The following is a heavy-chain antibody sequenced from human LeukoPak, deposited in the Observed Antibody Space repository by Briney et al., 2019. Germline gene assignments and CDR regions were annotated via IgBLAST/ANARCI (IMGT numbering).Heavy chain of an antibody. V-gene: IGHV4-34*01. D-gene: IGHD3-22*01. CDR1: GGSFSGYY. CDR2: INHSGST. CDR3: TRHYDPSYYYDSSDAFDI. J-gene: IGHJ3*02. Sequence: SETLSLTCAVYGGSFSGYYWSWIRQPPGKGLEWIGEINHSGSTNYNPSLKSRVTISVDTSKNQFSLKLSSVTAEDTAVYYCTRHYDPSYYYDSSDAFDIWGQGTMVTVSS.